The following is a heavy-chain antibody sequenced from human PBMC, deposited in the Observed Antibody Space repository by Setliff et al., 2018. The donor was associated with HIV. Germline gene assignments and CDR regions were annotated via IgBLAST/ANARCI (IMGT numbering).Heavy chain of an antibody. Sequence: SETLSLTCTVSGGSIISSNFYWGWIRQPPGKGPEDIGSIDYSGSTYYNPSLESRVTISLDTSNNHFSLKLRSVTATDTAVYYCVTGRDAYKTGYWGQGILVTGSS. V-gene: IGHV4-39*01. J-gene: IGHJ4*02. CDR3: VTGRDAYKTGY. CDR1: GGSIISSNFY. CDR2: IDYSGST. D-gene: IGHD2-15*01.